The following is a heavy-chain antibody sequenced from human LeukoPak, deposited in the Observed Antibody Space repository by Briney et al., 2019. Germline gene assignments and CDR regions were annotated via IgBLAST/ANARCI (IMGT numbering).Heavy chain of an antibody. J-gene: IGHJ4*02. CDR2: IYYSGST. Sequence: PSETLSLTCTVSGGSFSTYHWSWIRQSPGKGLEWIASIYYSGSTKYIPSLKSRVTISVDASKNQISLKLSSLTAADTAMYYCARHGFSRYFDYWGQGALVTVSS. CDR1: GGSFSTYH. V-gene: IGHV4-59*08. CDR3: ARHGFSRYFDY.